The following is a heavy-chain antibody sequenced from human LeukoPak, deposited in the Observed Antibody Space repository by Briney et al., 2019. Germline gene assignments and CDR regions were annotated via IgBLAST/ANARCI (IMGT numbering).Heavy chain of an antibody. CDR2: INHSGST. D-gene: IGHD3-22*01. J-gene: IGHJ4*02. Sequence: SETLSLTCAVYGGPFSGYYWSWIRQPPGKGLEWIGEINHSGSTNYNPSLKSRVTISVDTSKNQFSLKLSSVTAADTAVYYCARAGSYYDSSGYYYSRSKFDYWGQGTLVTVSS. V-gene: IGHV4-34*01. CDR1: GGPFSGYY. CDR3: ARAGSYYDSSGYYYSRSKFDY.